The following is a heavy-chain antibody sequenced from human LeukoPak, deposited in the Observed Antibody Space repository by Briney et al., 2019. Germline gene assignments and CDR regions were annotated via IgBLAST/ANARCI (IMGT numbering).Heavy chain of an antibody. D-gene: IGHD3/OR15-3a*01. Sequence: SETLSLTCAVSGGSISSSNWWSWVRQPPGKGLEWIGEIYHSGSTNYNPSLKSRVTISVDTSKNQFSLKLSSVTAADTAVYYCARRGSGLGYFDYWGQGTLVTVSS. V-gene: IGHV4-4*02. CDR2: IYHSGST. CDR3: ARRGSGLGYFDY. J-gene: IGHJ4*02. CDR1: GGSISSSNW.